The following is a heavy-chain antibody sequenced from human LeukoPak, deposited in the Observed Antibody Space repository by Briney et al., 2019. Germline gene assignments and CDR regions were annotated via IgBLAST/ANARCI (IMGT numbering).Heavy chain of an antibody. D-gene: IGHD6-19*01. CDR2: ICGSGGCT. Sequence: GGSLRLSCEASGFTFNTYAIYWVGKAPGKGLEWVSVICGSGGCTYYADSVKGRFTISRDNSKNTVYLQMNSLTADDTAVYYCAKTTVGYSSGRYPGWPADCWGQGTLVTVSS. CDR1: GFTFNTYA. CDR3: AKTTVGYSSGRYPGWPADC. V-gene: IGHV3-23*01. J-gene: IGHJ4*02.